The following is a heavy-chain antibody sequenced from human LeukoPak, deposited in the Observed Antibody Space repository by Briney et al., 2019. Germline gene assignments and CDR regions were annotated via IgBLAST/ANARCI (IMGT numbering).Heavy chain of an antibody. V-gene: IGHV4-34*01. CDR1: GGSFSGYY. J-gene: IGHJ4*02. CDR3: ARSGFISADY. D-gene: IGHD1-1*01. Sequence: KPSETLSLTCAVYGGSFSGYYWGWIRQPPGKGLERIGEINHSGSTNYNPSLKSRVTISVDTSKNQFSLKLSSVTAADTAVYYCARSGFISADYWGQGTLVTVSS. CDR2: INHSGST.